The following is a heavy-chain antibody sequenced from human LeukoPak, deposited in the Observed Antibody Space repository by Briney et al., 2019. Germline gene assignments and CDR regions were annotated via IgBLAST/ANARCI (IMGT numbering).Heavy chain of an antibody. Sequence: PSETLSLTCSVSGGSISKSNHYWGWIRQPAGKGLEWIGRIYTSGSTIYNPSLKSRVTMSVDTSKNQFSLKLSSVTAADTAVYYCASFPSRTVDYWGQGTLVTVSS. CDR2: IYTSGST. CDR1: GGSISKSNHY. D-gene: IGHD2/OR15-2a*01. V-gene: IGHV4-4*07. J-gene: IGHJ4*02. CDR3: ASFPSRTVDY.